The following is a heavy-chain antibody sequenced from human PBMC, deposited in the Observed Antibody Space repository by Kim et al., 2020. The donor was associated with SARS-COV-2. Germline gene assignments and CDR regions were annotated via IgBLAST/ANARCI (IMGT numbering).Heavy chain of an antibody. D-gene: IGHD2-2*01. CDR2: ISYDGSNK. CDR3: AKREWGGTSSNYYYGMDV. Sequence: GGSLRLSCAASGFTFSSYGMHWVRQAPGKGLEWVAVISYDGSNKYYADSVKGRFTISRDNSKNTLYLQMNSLRAEDTAVYYCAKREWGGTSSNYYYGMDVWGQGTTVTVSS. J-gene: IGHJ6*02. V-gene: IGHV3-30*18. CDR1: GFTFSSYG.